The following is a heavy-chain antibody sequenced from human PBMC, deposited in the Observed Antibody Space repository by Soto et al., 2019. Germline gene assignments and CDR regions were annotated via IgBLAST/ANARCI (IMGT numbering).Heavy chain of an antibody. CDR1: GGSVSSGSYY. CDR3: ARVSSGDYGYYYYGMDV. J-gene: IGHJ6*02. Sequence: SETLSLTCTASGGSVSSGSYYWSWIRQPPGKGLEWIGYIYYSGSTNSNPSLKSRVTISVDTSKNQFSLKLSSVSAADTAVYYCARVSSGDYGYYYYGMDVWGQGTPVT. CDR2: IYYSGST. D-gene: IGHD4-17*01. V-gene: IGHV4-61*01.